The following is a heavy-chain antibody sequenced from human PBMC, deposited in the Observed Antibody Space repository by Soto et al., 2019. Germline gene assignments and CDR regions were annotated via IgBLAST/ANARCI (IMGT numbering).Heavy chain of an antibody. CDR2: INPKSRGT. CDR3: ARVTLRSGNWFDP. Sequence: ASVKVSCKASGYTFTDYFIHWVRQAPGQGFEWMGWINPKSRGTTYAQKFQGRVTMTRDTSNTTAYMELRGLRSDDTAIYYCARVTLRSGNWFDPWGQGTLVTVSS. CDR1: GYTFTDYF. V-gene: IGHV1-2*02. J-gene: IGHJ5*02. D-gene: IGHD3-10*01.